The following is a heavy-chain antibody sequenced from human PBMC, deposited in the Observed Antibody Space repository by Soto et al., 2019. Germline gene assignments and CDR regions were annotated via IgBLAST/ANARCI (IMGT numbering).Heavy chain of an antibody. CDR2: IYSGGST. D-gene: IGHD3-10*01. J-gene: IGHJ4*02. V-gene: IGHV3-66*04. CDR3: ARRHFYGSD. Sequence: EVKLVESGGGLVQPGWSLRLSCAVSGFTVSSNYMTWVRQAPGKGLECVSIIYSGGSTDYADSVKVRFINSRDNSKNTLYLQMNSLGGEDTAVYYCARRHFYGSDWGQGTLVTVSS. CDR1: GFTVSSNY.